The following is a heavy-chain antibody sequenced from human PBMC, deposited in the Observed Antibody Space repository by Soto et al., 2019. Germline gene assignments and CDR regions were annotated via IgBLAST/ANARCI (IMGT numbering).Heavy chain of an antibody. CDR2: INPSGGST. Sequence: ASVKVSCKASGYTFTSYYMHWVRQAPGQGLEWMGIINPSGGSTSYAQKFQGRVTMTRDTSTSTVYMELNSLRAEDTAVYYCARDGSAIWPTYYMDVWGKGTTVTVSS. V-gene: IGHV1-46*01. CDR1: GYTFTSYY. CDR3: ARDGSAIWPTYYMDV. J-gene: IGHJ6*03. D-gene: IGHD3-10*01.